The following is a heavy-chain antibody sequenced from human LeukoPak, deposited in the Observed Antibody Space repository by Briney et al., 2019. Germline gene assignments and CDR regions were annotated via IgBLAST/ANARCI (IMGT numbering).Heavy chain of an antibody. D-gene: IGHD3-10*01. CDR1: GGSISRYY. J-gene: IGHJ6*03. CDR2: IYYSGST. CDR3: ASGAYTYYYMDV. V-gene: IGHV4-59*01. Sequence: SETLSLTCTVSGGSISRYYWSWIRQPPGKGLEWIGHIYYSGSTSYNPSLKSRVTISVDTSKNQFSLRLSSVTAADTAVYYCASGAYTYYYMDVWGKGTTVTISS.